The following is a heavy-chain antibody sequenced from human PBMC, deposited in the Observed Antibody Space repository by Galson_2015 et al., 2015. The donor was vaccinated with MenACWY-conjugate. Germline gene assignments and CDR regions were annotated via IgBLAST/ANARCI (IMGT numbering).Heavy chain of an antibody. V-gene: IGHV3-23*01. CDR3: AKDQAGRTAIGTAGLDY. CDR2: ISGIGRTT. D-gene: IGHD6-13*01. Sequence: SLRLSCAASGFTFNNFGMNWVRQAPGKGLEWVSGISGIGRTTYYADSVKGRFTISRDNSKNTLYLQMNSLRAEDTAVYYCAKDQAGRTAIGTAGLDYWGQGTLVTVSS. J-gene: IGHJ4*02. CDR1: GFTFNNFG.